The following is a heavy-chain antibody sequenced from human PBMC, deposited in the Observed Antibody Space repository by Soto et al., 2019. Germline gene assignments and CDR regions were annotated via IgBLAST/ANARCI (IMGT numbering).Heavy chain of an antibody. J-gene: IGHJ3*02. V-gene: IGHV4-39*01. CDR3: ARLMGIVLVPAANDAFDI. Sequence: SETLSLTCTVSGGSISSSSYYWGWIRQPPGKGLEWIGSIYYSGSTYYNPSLKSRVTISVDTSKNQFSLKLSSVTAADTAVYYCARLMGIVLVPAANDAFDIWGQGTMVT. CDR2: IYYSGST. D-gene: IGHD2-2*03. CDR1: GGSISSSSYY.